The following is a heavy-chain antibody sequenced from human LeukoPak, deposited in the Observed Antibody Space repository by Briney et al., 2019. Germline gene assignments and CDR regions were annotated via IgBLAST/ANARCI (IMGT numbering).Heavy chain of an antibody. CDR1: GGSISSSSYY. CDR3: ARVTQYCSSTSCLNWFDP. CDR2: IYTSGST. J-gene: IGHJ5*02. D-gene: IGHD2-2*01. Sequence: SETLSLTCTVSGGSISSSSYYWSWIRQPAGKGLEWIGRIYTSGSTNYNPSLKSRVTMSVDTSKNQFSLKLSSVTAADTAVYYCARVTQYCSSTSCLNWFDPWGQGTLVTVSS. V-gene: IGHV4-61*02.